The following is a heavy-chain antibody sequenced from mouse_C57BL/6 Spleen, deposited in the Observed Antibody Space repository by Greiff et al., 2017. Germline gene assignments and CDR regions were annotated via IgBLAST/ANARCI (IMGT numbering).Heavy chain of an antibody. CDR2: INPNNGGT. J-gene: IGHJ2*01. CDR1: GYTFTDYY. Sequence: EVQLQQSGPELVKPGASVKISCKASGYTFTDYYMNWVKQSHGKSLEWIGDINPNNGGTSYNQKFKGKATLTVDKSSSTAYMELRSLTSEDSAVYYCARDGDYYGSRFDYWGQGTTLTVSS. D-gene: IGHD1-1*01. CDR3: ARDGDYYGSRFDY. V-gene: IGHV1-26*01.